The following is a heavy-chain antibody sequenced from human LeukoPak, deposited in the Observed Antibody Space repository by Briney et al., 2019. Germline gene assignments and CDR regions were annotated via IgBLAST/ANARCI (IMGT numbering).Heavy chain of an antibody. CDR2: IYPGDSDI. CDR3: ARPRGYSYGTYFDY. D-gene: IGHD5-18*01. CDR1: GYSLTSYW. Sequence: ESLKISCKGSGYSLTSYWIGWLRQMPGKGLEWMGIIYPGDSDIRYSPSFQGQVAISADKSISTAYLQWSSLKASDTAMYYCARPRGYSYGTYFDYWGQGTLVTVSS. J-gene: IGHJ4*02. V-gene: IGHV5-51*01.